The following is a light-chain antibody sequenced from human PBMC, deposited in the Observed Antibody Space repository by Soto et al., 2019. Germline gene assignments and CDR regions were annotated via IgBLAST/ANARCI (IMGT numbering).Light chain of an antibody. CDR1: SSDVGSYNL. V-gene: IGLV2-23*02. CDR2: EVS. CDR3: CSYAGSSTFAFYV. J-gene: IGLJ1*01. Sequence: QSVLTQPASVSGSPGQSITTSCTGTSSDVGSYNLVSWYQQHPGKAPKLMIYEVSKRPSGVSNRFSGSKSGNTASLTISGLQAEDEADYYCCSYAGSSTFAFYVFGTGTKVTVL.